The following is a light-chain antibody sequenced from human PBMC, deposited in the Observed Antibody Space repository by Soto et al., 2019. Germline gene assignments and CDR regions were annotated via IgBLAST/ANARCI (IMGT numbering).Light chain of an antibody. CDR1: SSDVGGYNY. CDR3: CSYAGSYTLV. Sequence: QSALTQPRSVSGSPGQSVTISCTGTSSDVGGYNYVSWYQQHPGKAPKLMIYDVSKRPSGVPDRFSGSKSGNTASLTISWLQAEDDADYYCCSYAGSYTLVFGGWTNLPVL. J-gene: IGLJ2*01. CDR2: DVS. V-gene: IGLV2-11*01.